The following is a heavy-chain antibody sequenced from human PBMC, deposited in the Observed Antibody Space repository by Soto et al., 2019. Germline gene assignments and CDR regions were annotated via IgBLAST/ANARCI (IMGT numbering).Heavy chain of an antibody. V-gene: IGHV3-15*07. D-gene: IGHD1-26*01. Sequence: GXSLRLSCAASGFTCSTPWMNWVGQAPGKGLEWVGRIKSKTDGGTTDYAAPVKGRFTISRDDSKNTLYLQMNSLKTEDTAVYYCTTYSGSYSLDYWGQGTLVTVSS. CDR2: IKSKTDGGTT. J-gene: IGHJ4*02. CDR1: GFTCSTPW. CDR3: TTYSGSYSLDY.